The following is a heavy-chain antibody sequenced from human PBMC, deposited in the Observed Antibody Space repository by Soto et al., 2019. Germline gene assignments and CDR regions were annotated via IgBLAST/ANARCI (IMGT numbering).Heavy chain of an antibody. CDR2: IIPIFGTA. J-gene: IGHJ4*01. V-gene: IGHV1-69*13. CDR3: ARVAYVNGWIFDC. D-gene: IGHD6-19*01. Sequence: SVKVSCKASGGTFSSYAISWVRQAPGQGLEWMGGIIPIFGTANYAQKFQGRVTITADESTSTAYMELSSLRSEDTAMYFCARVAYVNGWIFDCWGQGTLVTVSS. CDR1: GGTFSSYA.